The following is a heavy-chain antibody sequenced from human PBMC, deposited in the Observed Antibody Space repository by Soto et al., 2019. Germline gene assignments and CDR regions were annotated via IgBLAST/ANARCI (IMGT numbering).Heavy chain of an antibody. CDR1: GYSFTSYG. Sequence: QVQLVQSAGEVKKPGASVKVSCKASGYSFTSYGISWVRRAPGQGLEWMGWISPYNGHTQFVERFQGRVTMTTATSTQTAYMELRNLRSDDTAHYYCARDLTIVPATHPRLENYGMDVWGQGTTVIVSS. CDR2: ISPYNGHT. D-gene: IGHD2-2*01. J-gene: IGHJ6*02. V-gene: IGHV1-18*01. CDR3: ARDLTIVPATHPRLENYGMDV.